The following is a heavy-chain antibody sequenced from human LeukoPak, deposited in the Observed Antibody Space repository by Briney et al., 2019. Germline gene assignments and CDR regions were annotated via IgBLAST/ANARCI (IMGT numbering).Heavy chain of an antibody. Sequence: PGGSLRLSCAASGFTFSSYSMNWVRQAPGKGLEWVSAVSASGFTSYADSVKGRFTISKDKSKNTVYLDMDTLRAEDTALYYCAKARTANDYGAGSFYKGFDSWGQGTLVTVSS. CDR1: GFTFSSYS. CDR2: VSASGFT. V-gene: IGHV3-23*01. D-gene: IGHD3-10*01. CDR3: AKARTANDYGAGSFYKGFDS. J-gene: IGHJ4*02.